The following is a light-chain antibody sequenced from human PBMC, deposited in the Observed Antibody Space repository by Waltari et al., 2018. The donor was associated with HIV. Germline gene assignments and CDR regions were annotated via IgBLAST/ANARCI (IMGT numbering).Light chain of an antibody. CDR1: QNIDSW. J-gene: IGKJ1*01. Sequence: DIQMTQSPSTLSASVGDRVTITCRASQNIDSWLAWYQQKPGKAPNLLIYKASTLESGVPPRFSGSASRTEFTLTISSLQPDDFATYFCQQYSNSLTFGQGTKVEVK. CDR2: KAS. CDR3: QQYSNSLT. V-gene: IGKV1-5*03.